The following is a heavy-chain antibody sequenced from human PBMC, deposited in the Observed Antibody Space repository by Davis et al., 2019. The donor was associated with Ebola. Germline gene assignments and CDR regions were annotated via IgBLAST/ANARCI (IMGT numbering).Heavy chain of an antibody. CDR3: ARDVVVVPAATMVGYYYYYGMDV. D-gene: IGHD2-2*01. Sequence: ASVKVSCKASGYTFTSYGISWVRQAPGQGLEWMGWISAYNGNTNYAQKLQGRVTMTTDTSTRTAYMELRSLRSDDTAVYYWARDVVVVPAATMVGYYYYYGMDVWAKGPRSPSP. J-gene: IGHJ6*02. V-gene: IGHV1-18*01. CDR2: ISAYNGNT. CDR1: GYTFTSYG.